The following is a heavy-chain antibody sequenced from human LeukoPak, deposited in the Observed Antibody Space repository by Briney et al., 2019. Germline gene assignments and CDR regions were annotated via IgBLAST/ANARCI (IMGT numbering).Heavy chain of an antibody. D-gene: IGHD5-12*01. CDR3: ARTPGSSDYRGYQYWFFDL. CDR1: GYSFSNYW. CDR2: THPGNSDT. V-gene: IGHV5-51*01. J-gene: IGHJ2*01. Sequence: GESLQISCQGSGYSFSNYWVAWVRQVPGKGLEWMGITHPGNSDTRYSPSFQGQVTISYDKSITTAYLQWSSLKASDTAVYYCARTPGSSDYRGYQYWFFDLWGRGTLVTVSS.